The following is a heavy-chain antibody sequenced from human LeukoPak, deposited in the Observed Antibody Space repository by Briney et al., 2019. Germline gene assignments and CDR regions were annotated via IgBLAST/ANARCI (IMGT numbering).Heavy chain of an antibody. J-gene: IGHJ4*02. CDR2: ISGSGGNT. Sequence: GGSLRLSCAASGFTFSSYAMSWVRQAPGKGLEWVSAISGSGGNTYYADSVKGRFTISRDNSKNTLYLQMNSLRAEDTAVYYCANYHRTIVATITNYFDYWGQGTLVTVSS. V-gene: IGHV3-23*01. D-gene: IGHD5-12*01. CDR3: ANYHRTIVATITNYFDY. CDR1: GFTFSSYA.